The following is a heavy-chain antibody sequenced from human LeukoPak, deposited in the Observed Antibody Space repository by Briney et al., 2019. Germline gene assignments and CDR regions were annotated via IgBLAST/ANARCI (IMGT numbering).Heavy chain of an antibody. V-gene: IGHV3-23*01. CDR2: ISGSGGST. Sequence: PGGSLRLSCAASGFTFSGYGMSWVRQAPGKGLEWVSAISGSGGSTYYADSVKGRFTISRDNAKNSLYLQMNSLRAEDTAVYYCAELGITMIGGVWGKGTTVTISS. CDR1: GFTFSGYG. D-gene: IGHD3-10*02. J-gene: IGHJ6*04. CDR3: AELGITMIGGV.